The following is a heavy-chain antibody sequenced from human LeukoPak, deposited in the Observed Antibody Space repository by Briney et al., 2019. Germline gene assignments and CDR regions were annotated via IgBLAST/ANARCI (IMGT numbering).Heavy chain of an antibody. CDR3: TTEGGPYCGGDCYFFGY. V-gene: IGHV3-15*01. J-gene: IGHJ4*02. CDR1: GFAFSNAW. D-gene: IGHD2-21*02. CDR2: IKSKTDGGTT. Sequence: GGSLRLSCAASGFAFSNAWMSWVRQAPGKGLEWVGRIKSKTDGGTTDYAAPVKGRFTISRDDSKNTLYLQMNSLKTEDTAVYYCTTEGGPYCGGDCYFFGYWGQGTLVTVSS.